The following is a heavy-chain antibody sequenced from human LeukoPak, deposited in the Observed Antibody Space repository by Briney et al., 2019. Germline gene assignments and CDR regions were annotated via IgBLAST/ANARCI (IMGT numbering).Heavy chain of an antibody. CDR2: FDPEDGET. V-gene: IGHV1-24*01. CDR1: GYTLTELS. Sequence: ASVKVSCKVSGYTLTELSMHWVRQAPGKGLEWMVGFDPEDGETIYAQKFQGRVTMTEDTSTDTAYMELSSLRSEDTAVYYCATAPPDTAMATPHYYHGMDVWGQGTTVTVSS. D-gene: IGHD5-18*01. J-gene: IGHJ6*02. CDR3: ATAPPDTAMATPHYYHGMDV.